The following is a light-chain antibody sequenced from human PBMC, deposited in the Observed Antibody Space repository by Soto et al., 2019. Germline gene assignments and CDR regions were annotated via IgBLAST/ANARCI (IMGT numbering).Light chain of an antibody. CDR2: WAS. Sequence: DIVMTQSPDSLAVSLGERATINCKSSQSVLHRSNSKNSLAWYQQKPGQPPKLLIYWASTRESGVPDRFSGSGSGTDFTLTISSLQAEDVAVYYCQQYYSTPFTFGPGTKVDIK. J-gene: IGKJ3*01. V-gene: IGKV4-1*01. CDR3: QQYYSTPFT. CDR1: QSVLHRSNSKNS.